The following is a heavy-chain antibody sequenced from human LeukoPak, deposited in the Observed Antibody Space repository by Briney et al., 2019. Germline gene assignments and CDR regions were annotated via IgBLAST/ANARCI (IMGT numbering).Heavy chain of an antibody. J-gene: IGHJ4*02. D-gene: IGHD5-24*01. CDR2: INPNSGGT. V-gene: IGHV1-2*02. CDR3: AKTRRDGYNCDLDF. CDR1: GYSFTGHH. Sequence: ASVKVSCKSSGYSFTGHHIHWVRQAPGQGLEWMGWINPNSGGTNYAPKFQGRVTMTRDTSISTAYMELSRLTSDDTALYYCAKTRRDGYNCDLDFWGQGTLVTVSS.